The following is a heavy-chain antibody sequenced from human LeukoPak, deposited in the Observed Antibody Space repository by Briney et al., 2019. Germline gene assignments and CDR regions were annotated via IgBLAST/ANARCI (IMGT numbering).Heavy chain of an antibody. CDR2: ISDSGGST. J-gene: IGHJ4*02. CDR3: AKGRNEDGDAALNY. Sequence: GESLRLSCAASGFTFNNYAMGWVRQAPGEGLEWVSDISDSGGSTYNADSVKGRFTISRDNSKNTLYLQMNSLRAEDTAAYHCAKGRNEDGDAALNYWGQGTLVTVSS. V-gene: IGHV3-23*01. CDR1: GFTFNNYA. D-gene: IGHD4-17*01.